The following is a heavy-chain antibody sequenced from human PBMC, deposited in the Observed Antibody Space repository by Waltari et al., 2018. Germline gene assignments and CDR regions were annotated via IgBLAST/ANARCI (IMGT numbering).Heavy chain of an antibody. CDR1: GGSFRGYY. J-gene: IGHJ6*03. V-gene: IGHV4-34*01. D-gene: IGHD1-26*01. CDR3: AVRAKRYYYYYMDV. Sequence: QVQLQQWGAGLLKPSETLSLTCAAYGGSFRGYYWSWIRQPPGKGLEWIGEINHSGSTNDNPSRKSRVTISVDTSKNQFSLKLSSVTAADTAVYYCAVRAKRYYYYYMDVWGKGTTVTVSS. CDR2: INHSGST.